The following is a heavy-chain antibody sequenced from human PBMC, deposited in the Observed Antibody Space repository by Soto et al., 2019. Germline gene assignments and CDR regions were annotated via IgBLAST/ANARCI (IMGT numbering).Heavy chain of an antibody. Sequence: PSETLSLTCTVSGGSISSYYWSWIRQPPGKGLEWIGYIYYSGSTNYNPSLKSRATLSVDTSKNQFSLKVRSVTAADTAVYYCARSSHKESWFDPWGQGTLVTVSS. CDR2: IYYSGST. V-gene: IGHV4-59*12. CDR1: GGSISSYY. CDR3: ARSSHKESWFDP. J-gene: IGHJ5*02. D-gene: IGHD6-19*01.